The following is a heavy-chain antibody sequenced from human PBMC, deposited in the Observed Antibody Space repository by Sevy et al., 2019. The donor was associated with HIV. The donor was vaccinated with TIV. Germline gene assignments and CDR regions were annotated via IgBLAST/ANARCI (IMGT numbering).Heavy chain of an antibody. V-gene: IGHV2-5*01. CDR2: IYWNDDK. CDR3: AQTYSSCPAGFFDF. CDR1: GFSLSTSGVG. D-gene: IGHD6-6*01. J-gene: IGHJ4*02. Sequence: SGPTLVKPTQTLTLTCTFSGFSLSTSGVGVGWIRQPPGNALEWLALIYWNDDKRYSQSLKSSLTITKDTSKNQVVLTMTNMDPVDTATYYCAQTYSSCPAGFFDFWGQGTLVTVSS.